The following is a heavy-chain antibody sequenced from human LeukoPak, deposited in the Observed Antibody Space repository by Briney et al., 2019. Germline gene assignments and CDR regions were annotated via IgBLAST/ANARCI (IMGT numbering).Heavy chain of an antibody. CDR2: ISHSGTI. J-gene: IGHJ4*02. Sequence: PGGSLRLSCAASGFTFSSYYMSWIRQAPGKGLEWVSDISHSGTIHYAESVKGRFTISRDNAKNSLYLQMNSLRAEDTAVYYCQGYYDSSGYYSFDYWGQGTLVTVSS. CDR1: GFTFSSYY. V-gene: IGHV3-11*04. D-gene: IGHD3-22*01. CDR3: QGYYDSSGYYSFDY.